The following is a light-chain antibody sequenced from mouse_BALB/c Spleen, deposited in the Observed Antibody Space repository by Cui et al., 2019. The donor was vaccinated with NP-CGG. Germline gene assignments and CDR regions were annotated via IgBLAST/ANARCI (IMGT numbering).Light chain of an antibody. CDR2: GTN. V-gene: IGLV1*01. CDR3: VLWYNNHWV. J-gene: IGLJ1*01. Sequence: QAVLTQESALTTSPGETVTLTCRSSTGAVTTSNYANWVQEKPDHLFTGLIGGTNNRAPGVPARFSGSLIGDKAALTITGAQTEDEAIYFCVLWYNNHWVFGGGTKLTVL. CDR1: TGAVTTSNY.